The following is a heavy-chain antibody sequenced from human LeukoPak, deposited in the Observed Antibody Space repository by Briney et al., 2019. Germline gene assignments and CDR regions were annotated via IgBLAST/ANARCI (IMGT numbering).Heavy chain of an antibody. V-gene: IGHV3-21*01. D-gene: IGHD1-26*01. CDR3: ARGAAGYAGASSFDY. CDR2: ISSSTTYI. Sequence: GGSLRLPCAASGFTFSSYSMNWVRQAPGKGLEWVSSISSSTTYISYADSVKGRFTISRDNAKNSLYLQMNSLRAEDTAVYYCARGAAGYAGASSFDYWGQGTLVTVSS. CDR1: GFTFSSYS. J-gene: IGHJ4*02.